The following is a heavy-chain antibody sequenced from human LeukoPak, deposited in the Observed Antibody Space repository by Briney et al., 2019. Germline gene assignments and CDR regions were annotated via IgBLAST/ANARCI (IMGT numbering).Heavy chain of an antibody. V-gene: IGHV3-30-3*01. CDR2: ISYDGSNK. CDR1: GFTFSSYA. Sequence: GGSLRLSCAASGFTFSSYAMHWVRQAPGKGLEWVAVISYDGSNKYYADSVKGRFTISRDNAENSLYLQMTSLRAEDTAVYYCARFHSSRSWELYWGQGTLVTVSS. J-gene: IGHJ4*02. CDR3: ARFHSSRSWELY. D-gene: IGHD6-13*01.